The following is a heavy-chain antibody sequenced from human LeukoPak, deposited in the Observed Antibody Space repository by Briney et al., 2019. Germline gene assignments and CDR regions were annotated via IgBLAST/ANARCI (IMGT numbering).Heavy chain of an antibody. V-gene: IGHV1-69*13. CDR2: IIPIFGTA. CDR3: ARVQDYYDSSGYYWAYYYYGMDV. J-gene: IGHJ6*02. D-gene: IGHD3-22*01. Sequence: SVKVSCKASGGTFSSYAISWVRQAPGQGLEGMGGIIPIFGTANYAQKFQGRVTITADESTSTAYMALSSLRSEDTAVYYCARVQDYYDSSGYYWAYYYYGMDVWGQGTTVTVSS. CDR1: GGTFSSYA.